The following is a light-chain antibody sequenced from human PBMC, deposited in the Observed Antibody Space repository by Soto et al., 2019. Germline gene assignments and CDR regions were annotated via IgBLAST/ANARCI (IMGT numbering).Light chain of an antibody. CDR2: KDS. CDR1: LLAKKY. CDR3: YSAADSNLI. Sequence: SYELTQPSSVSVSPGQTARITCSGELLAKKYTRWFQQKPGQAPVLVIYKDSERPSGIPERFSGSSSGTTVTLTISGAQVEDEADYYCYSAADSNLIFGGGTKVTVL. J-gene: IGLJ2*01. V-gene: IGLV3-27*01.